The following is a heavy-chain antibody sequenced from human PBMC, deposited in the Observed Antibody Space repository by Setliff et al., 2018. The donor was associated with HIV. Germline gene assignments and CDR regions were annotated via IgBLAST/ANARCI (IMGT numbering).Heavy chain of an antibody. CDR1: GDSIDGHY. Sequence: SETLSLTCTVSGDSIDGHYWTWIRQPPGKGLEWLGYIYTSGDANYNSSLRRRLTMSIDTVKSVFFLKLNSVTAADTAVYYCARGHSSSWYDSWGQGTLVTVSS. CDR3: ARGHSSSWYDS. J-gene: IGHJ5*01. CDR2: IYTSGDA. D-gene: IGHD6-13*01. V-gene: IGHV4-4*08.